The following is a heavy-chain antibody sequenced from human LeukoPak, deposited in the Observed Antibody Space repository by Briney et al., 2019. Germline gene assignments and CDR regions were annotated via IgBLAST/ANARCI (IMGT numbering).Heavy chain of an antibody. J-gene: IGHJ4*02. CDR1: GFTFSRFG. V-gene: IGHV3-30*02. D-gene: IGHD3-10*01. Sequence: GGSLRLSCAASGFTFSRFGMHWVRQAPGQGLEWVAFILYDGTKKYYADSVKGRFTISRDNSKNTLYLQMNSLRAEDTAVYYCARDQAGSGHYADYWGQGTLVTVSS. CDR3: ARDQAGSGHYADY. CDR2: ILYDGTKK.